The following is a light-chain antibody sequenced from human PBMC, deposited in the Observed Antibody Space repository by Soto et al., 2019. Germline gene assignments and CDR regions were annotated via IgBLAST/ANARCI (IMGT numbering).Light chain of an antibody. CDR3: SSYTTSSTRI. CDR1: RSDVGGYNY. J-gene: IGLJ2*01. V-gene: IGLV2-14*01. Sequence: QSALTQPASVSGSPGQSITISCTGTRSDVGGYNYVSWYQHHPGKAPKLMIYEVSNRPSGVSNRFSGSKSGNTASLTISGLQTEDEADYYCSSYTTSSTRIFGGGTKVTVL. CDR2: EVS.